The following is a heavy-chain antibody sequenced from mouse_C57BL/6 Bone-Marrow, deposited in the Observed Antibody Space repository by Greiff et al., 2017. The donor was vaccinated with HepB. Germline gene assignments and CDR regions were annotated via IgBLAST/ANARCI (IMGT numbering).Heavy chain of an antibody. D-gene: IGHD2-4*01. Sequence: QVTLKESGPGILQPSQTLSLTCSFSGFSLRTFGMGVGWIRQPSGKGLEWLAHIWWDDDKYYNPALKSRLTISKDTSKNQVFLKSANVDTADTATYYCAFYYDYDLVSWGQGTTLTVSS. CDR2: IWWDDDK. CDR3: AFYYDYDLVS. CDR1: GFSLRTFGMG. J-gene: IGHJ2*01. V-gene: IGHV8-8*01.